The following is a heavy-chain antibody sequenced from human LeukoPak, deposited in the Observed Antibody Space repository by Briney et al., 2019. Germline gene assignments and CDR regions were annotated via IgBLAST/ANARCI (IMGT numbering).Heavy chain of an antibody. D-gene: IGHD3-10*01. Sequence: GESLKTSCKGSGYSFTNYWIGWVRQMPGKGLEWMGINYPGDSDTRYSPSFQGQITISADKSIRTAYLQWSSLKASDTAMYYCARSRHYYGSGRYNWFDPWGQGTLVTVSS. CDR1: GYSFTNYW. CDR3: ARSRHYYGSGRYNWFDP. V-gene: IGHV5-51*01. J-gene: IGHJ5*02. CDR2: NYPGDSDT.